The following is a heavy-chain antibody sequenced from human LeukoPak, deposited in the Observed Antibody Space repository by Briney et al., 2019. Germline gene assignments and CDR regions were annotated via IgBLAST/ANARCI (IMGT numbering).Heavy chain of an antibody. CDR1: GFTFSSYW. V-gene: IGHV3-74*01. CDR2: INSDGSST. CDR3: ARDMYYYDSSGPNWFDP. D-gene: IGHD3-22*01. J-gene: IGHJ5*02. Sequence: GGSLRLSCAASGFTFSSYWMHWVRQAPGKGLVWVSRINSDGSSTSYADSVKGRFTISRDNAKNTLYLQMNSLRAEDTAVYYCARDMYYYDSSGPNWFDPWGQGTLVTVSS.